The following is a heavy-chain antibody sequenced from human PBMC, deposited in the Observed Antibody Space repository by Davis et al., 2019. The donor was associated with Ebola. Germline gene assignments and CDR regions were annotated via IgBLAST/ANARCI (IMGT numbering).Heavy chain of an antibody. D-gene: IGHD3-9*01. J-gene: IGHJ4*02. CDR3: AGSILTGYLTADY. CDR1: GYSFANYW. Sequence: GESLKISCKGSGYSFANYWIGWVRQMPGKGLECMGIIFPGDSDTRYSPSFQGQVTISADKSIGTAYLQWSSLKASDTAIYYCAGSILTGYLTADYWGQGTLVTVSS. V-gene: IGHV5-51*01. CDR2: IFPGDSDT.